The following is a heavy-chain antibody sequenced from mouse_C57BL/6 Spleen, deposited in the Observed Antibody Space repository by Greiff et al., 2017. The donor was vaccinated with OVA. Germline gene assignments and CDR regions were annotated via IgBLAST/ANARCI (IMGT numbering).Heavy chain of an antibody. D-gene: IGHD2-14*01. Sequence: SGAELVRPGASVKLSCTASGFNIKDDYMHWVKQRPEQGLEWIGWIDPENGDTEYASKFQGKATITADTSSNTAYLQLSSLTSEDTAVYYCTTGTRAMDYWGQGTSVTVSS. CDR2: IDPENGDT. CDR1: GFNIKDDY. V-gene: IGHV14-4*01. CDR3: TTGTRAMDY. J-gene: IGHJ4*01.